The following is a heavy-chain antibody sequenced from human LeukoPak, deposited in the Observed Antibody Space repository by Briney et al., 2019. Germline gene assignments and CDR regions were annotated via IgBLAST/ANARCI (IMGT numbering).Heavy chain of an antibody. CDR1: GFTFSSYS. CDR3: ARDTIFGNPCDY. J-gene: IGHJ4*02. CDR2: ISSSSSYI. D-gene: IGHD3-3*01. Sequence: GGSLRLSCAASGFTFSSYSTNWVRQAPGKGLEWVSSISSSSSYIYYADSVKGRFTISRDNAKNSLYLQMNSLRAEDTAVYYCARDTIFGNPCDYWGQGTLVTVSS. V-gene: IGHV3-21*01.